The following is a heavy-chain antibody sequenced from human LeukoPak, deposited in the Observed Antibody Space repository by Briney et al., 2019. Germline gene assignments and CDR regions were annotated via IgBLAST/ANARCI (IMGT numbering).Heavy chain of an antibody. CDR1: GFTFSSYV. J-gene: IGHJ4*02. CDR2: ISGSGGSA. Sequence: PGGSLRLSCAASGFTFSSYVMSWVRQAPGKGLEWVSAISGSGGSAYYADSVKGRFTISRDNSKNTLYLQMNSLRAEDTAVYYCAKVPPWFGIQLWSREGDDYWGQGTLVTVSS. CDR3: AKVPPWFGIQLWSREGDDY. V-gene: IGHV3-23*01. D-gene: IGHD5-18*01.